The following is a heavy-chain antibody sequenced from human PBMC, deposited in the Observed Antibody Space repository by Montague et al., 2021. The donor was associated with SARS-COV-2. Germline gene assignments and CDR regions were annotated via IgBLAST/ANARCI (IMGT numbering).Heavy chain of an antibody. CDR3: ARVGRQQLVRLSGMDV. CDR2: IYYSGXT. J-gene: IGHJ6*02. CDR1: GGSISSSSYY. V-gene: IGHV4-39*07. D-gene: IGHD6-13*01. Sequence: SETLSLTCTVSGGSISSSSYYWGWIRQPPGKGLEWIGSIYYSGXTXYXXXXKRRVTISVDTSKNQFSLKLSSVTAADTAVYYCARVGRQQLVRLSGMDVWGQGTTVTVSS.